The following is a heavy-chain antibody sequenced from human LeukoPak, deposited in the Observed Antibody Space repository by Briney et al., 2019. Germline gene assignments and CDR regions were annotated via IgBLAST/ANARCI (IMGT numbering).Heavy chain of an antibody. CDR2: INPSGGST. D-gene: IGHD5-12*01. CDR1: GYTFTSYY. Sequence: ASVKVSCKASGYTFTSYYMHWVRQAPGQGLEWMGIINPSGGSTSYAQKFQGRVTMTRDMSTSTVYMELSSLRAEDTAVYYCAKGYSGYDEMFDYWGQGTLVTVSS. CDR3: AKGYSGYDEMFDY. V-gene: IGHV1-46*01. J-gene: IGHJ4*02.